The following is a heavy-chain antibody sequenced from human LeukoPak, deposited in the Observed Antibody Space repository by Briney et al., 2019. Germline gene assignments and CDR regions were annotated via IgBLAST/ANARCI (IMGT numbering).Heavy chain of an antibody. V-gene: IGHV1-18*01. CDR2: MNPNSGNT. D-gene: IGHD3-10*01. CDR3: VRVRGYMVRGVITPFDP. CDR1: GYTFTSYD. Sequence: ASVKVSCKASGYTFTSYDINWVRQATGQGLEWMGWMNPNSGNTNYAQKLQGRVTMTTDTSTSTAYMELRSLRSDDTAVYYCVRVRGYMVRGVITPFDPWGQGTLVTVSS. J-gene: IGHJ5*02.